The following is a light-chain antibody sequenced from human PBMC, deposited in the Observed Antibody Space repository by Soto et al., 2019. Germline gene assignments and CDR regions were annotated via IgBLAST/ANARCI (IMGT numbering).Light chain of an antibody. CDR1: NIGSTG. Sequence: SYELTQPPSVSVAPGKTARITCGGNNIGSTGVYWYQQKPGQAPVLVIYYDSDRPSGIPERFSGSNSGNTATLTISRVEAGDEADYYCQVWDSTSDHLVFGGGTQLTVL. V-gene: IGLV3-21*04. CDR3: QVWDSTSDHLV. J-gene: IGLJ2*01. CDR2: YDS.